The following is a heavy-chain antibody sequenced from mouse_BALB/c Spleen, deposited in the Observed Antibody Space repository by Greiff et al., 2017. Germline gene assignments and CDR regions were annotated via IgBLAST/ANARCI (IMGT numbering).Heavy chain of an antibody. D-gene: IGHD1-1*01. Sequence: QVQLKESGAELARPGASVKMSCKASGYTFTSYTMHWVKQRPGQGLEWIGYINPSSGYTNYNQKFKDKATLTADKSSSTAYMQLSSLTSEDSAVYYCARSGLTTPPWFAYWGQGTLVTVSA. V-gene: IGHV1-4*01. CDR1: GYTFTSYT. CDR3: ARSGLTTPPWFAY. CDR2: INPSSGYT. J-gene: IGHJ3*01.